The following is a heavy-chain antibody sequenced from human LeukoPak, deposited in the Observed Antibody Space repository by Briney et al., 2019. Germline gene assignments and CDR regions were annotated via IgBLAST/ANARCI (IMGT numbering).Heavy chain of an antibody. CDR2: INHSGST. Sequence: SETLSLTCAVYGGSFSGYDWSWIRQPPGKGLEWIGEINHSGSTNYNPSLKSRVTISVDTSKNQFSLKLSSVTAADTAVYYCARGDYGDYVPNPYFDYWGQGTLVTVSS. D-gene: IGHD4-17*01. CDR1: GGSFSGYD. CDR3: ARGDYGDYVPNPYFDY. J-gene: IGHJ4*02. V-gene: IGHV4-34*01.